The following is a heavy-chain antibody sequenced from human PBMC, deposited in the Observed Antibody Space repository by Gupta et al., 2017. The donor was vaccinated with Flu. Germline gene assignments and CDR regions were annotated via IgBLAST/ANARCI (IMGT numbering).Heavy chain of an antibody. CDR3: AREGVGGPGGGFGWY. V-gene: IGHV3-21*01. CDR2: ISSSSSYI. Sequence: EVQLVESGGGLVKPGGSLRLSCAASGFTFSSYSMNWVRQAPGKGLEWVSSISSSSSYIYYADSVKGRFTISRDNAKNSLYLQMNSLRAEDTAVYYCAREGVGGPGGGFGWYWGQGTLVTVSS. D-gene: IGHD1-26*01. J-gene: IGHJ4*02. CDR1: GFTFSSYS.